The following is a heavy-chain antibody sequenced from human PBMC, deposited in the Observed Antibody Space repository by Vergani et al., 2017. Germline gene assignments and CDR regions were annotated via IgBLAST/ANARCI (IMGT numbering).Heavy chain of an antibody. CDR1: GFTFSSYW. CDR2: IKQDGSEN. D-gene: IGHD3-10*01. J-gene: IGHJ4*01. V-gene: IGHV3-7*03. CDR3: ARGGIRGVILDF. Sequence: EVQLVESGGGLVQPGGSLRLSCAASGFTFSSYWMSWVRQAPGKGLEWVANIKQDGSENYYVDSVKDRFTISRDNAKNSLCLQMSSLRAEDTAVYYCARGGIRGVILDFWGQGTLVTVSS.